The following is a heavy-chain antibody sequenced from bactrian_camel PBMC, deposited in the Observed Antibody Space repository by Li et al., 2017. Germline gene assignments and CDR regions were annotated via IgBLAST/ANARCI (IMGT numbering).Heavy chain of an antibody. D-gene: IGHD7*01. CDR2: IAYDGWVT. Sequence: VQLVESGGGSVQAGGSLRLSCAASGFQFSDYPMSWVRQAPGKGLEWVAQIAYDGWVTRYHDSAKGRFTISRDNAKNTLYLQLNSLKTEDTALYYCARPVSRDWHPREYNYWGQGTQVTVS. V-gene: IGHV3S42*01. CDR1: GFQFSDYP. CDR3: ARPVSRDWHPREYNY. J-gene: IGHJ4*01.